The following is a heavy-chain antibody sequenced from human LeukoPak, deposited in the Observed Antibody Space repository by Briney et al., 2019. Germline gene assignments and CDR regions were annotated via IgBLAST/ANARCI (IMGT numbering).Heavy chain of an antibody. CDR2: IYYSGST. D-gene: IGHD3-10*02. Sequence: SETLSLTCTVSGGSISSYYWSWIRQPPGKGLEWIGYIYYSGSTNYNPSLKSRVTISVDTSKNQFSLKLSSVTAADTAVYYCAREILWSGGDWFDPWGQGTLVTVSS. CDR1: GGSISSYY. CDR3: AREILWSGGDWFDP. V-gene: IGHV4-59*12. J-gene: IGHJ5*02.